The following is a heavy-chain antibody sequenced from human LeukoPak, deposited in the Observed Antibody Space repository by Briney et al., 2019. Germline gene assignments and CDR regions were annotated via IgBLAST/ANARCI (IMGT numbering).Heavy chain of an antibody. Sequence: ASVTVSCKASGYTFTGYYMHWVRQAPGQGREWMGWINPNSGGTNYAQKFQGRVTMTRDTSISTAYMELSRLRSDDTAVYYCARDGSGYDWAYDYWGQGTLVTVSS. D-gene: IGHD5-12*01. CDR2: INPNSGGT. V-gene: IGHV1-2*02. CDR3: ARDGSGYDWAYDY. J-gene: IGHJ4*02. CDR1: GYTFTGYY.